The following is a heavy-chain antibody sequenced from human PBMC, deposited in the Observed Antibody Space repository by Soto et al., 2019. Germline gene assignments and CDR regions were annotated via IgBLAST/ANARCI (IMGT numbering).Heavy chain of an antibody. J-gene: IGHJ5*02. D-gene: IGHD3-22*01. Sequence: SETLSLTCTVSGGSISSSSYYWGWIRQPPGKGLEWIGSIYYSGSTYYNPSLKSRVTISVDTSKNQFSLKLSSVTAADTAVYYCARHLVVDSSNRFDPWGQGTLVTVSS. CDR3: ARHLVVDSSNRFDP. CDR2: IYYSGST. CDR1: GGSISSSSYY. V-gene: IGHV4-39*01.